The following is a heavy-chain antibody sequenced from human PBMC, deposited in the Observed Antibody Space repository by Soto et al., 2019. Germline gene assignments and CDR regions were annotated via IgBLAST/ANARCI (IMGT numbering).Heavy chain of an antibody. CDR3: AKHSTSSDAFDI. V-gene: IGHV1-69*13. CDR1: GGTFSSYA. D-gene: IGHD6-6*01. Sequence: GASVKVSCKASGGTFSSYAINWVRQAPGQGLEWMGGIIPIFGTANYAQNFQGRVTITADESTTTAYMALSSPRSEDTAVYYCAKHSTSSDAFDIWGQGTMVT. J-gene: IGHJ3*02. CDR2: IIPIFGTA.